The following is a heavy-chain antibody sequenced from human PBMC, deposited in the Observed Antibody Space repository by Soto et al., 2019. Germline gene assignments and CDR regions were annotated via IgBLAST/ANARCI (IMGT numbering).Heavy chain of an antibody. Sequence: GASVKVSCKASGYTFTSYGISWVRQAPGQGLEWMGWISAYNGNTNYAQKLQGRVTMTTDTSTSTAYMELRSLRSDDTAVYYCARAGNYVWGSYRYTFQPNWNYWGQGTLVTVSS. CDR3: ARAGNYVWGSYRYTFQPNWNY. CDR1: GYTFTSYG. V-gene: IGHV1-18*04. CDR2: ISAYNGNT. J-gene: IGHJ4*02. D-gene: IGHD3-16*02.